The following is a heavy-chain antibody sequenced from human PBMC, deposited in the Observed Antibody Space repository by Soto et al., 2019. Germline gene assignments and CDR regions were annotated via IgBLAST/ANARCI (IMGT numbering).Heavy chain of an antibody. CDR2: IFYSGST. CDR1: SGSISSYY. J-gene: IGHJ5*02. CDR3: AYTAGYASFDP. Sequence: SETLSLTCTVSSGSISSYYWSWIRQPPGKGLEWIGYIFYSGSTKYNPSLKSRVTISVDTSKNQFFLKVSSVTAADTAVYYCAYTAGYASFDPWGQGTLVTVSS. V-gene: IGHV4-59*01. D-gene: IGHD3-16*01.